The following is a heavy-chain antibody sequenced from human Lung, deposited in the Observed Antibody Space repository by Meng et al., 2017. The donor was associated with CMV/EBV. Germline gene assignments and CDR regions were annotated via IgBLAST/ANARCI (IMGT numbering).Heavy chain of an antibody. D-gene: IGHD5-18*01. V-gene: IGHV3-30*02. CDR2: IRYDGKNK. Sequence: GASLKISCAASGFTFSSYGTHWVRQAPGKGLEWVAFIRYDGKNKYYADSVKGRFTISRDNSKNTLYLQMNSLRAEDTAVYYCAKADGYRYGNYYYYGMDVWGQGTXVTVSS. CDR3: AKADGYRYGNYYYYGMDV. J-gene: IGHJ6*02. CDR1: GFTFSSYG.